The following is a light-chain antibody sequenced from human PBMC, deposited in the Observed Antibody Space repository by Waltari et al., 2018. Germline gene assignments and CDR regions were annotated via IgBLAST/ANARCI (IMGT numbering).Light chain of an antibody. CDR3: LFSCSGAWV. J-gene: IGLJ3*02. CDR1: PGAVSSCHY. CDR2: DKS. V-gene: IGLV7-46*01. Sequence: QAVVTPEPSLPVSPAGTVPLPRGSSPGAVSSCHYPYWFPQKPGQAPRTLFYDKSHHPCWTPARFSGSLRGGKAALALSGAQHEDEAEYYCLFSCSGAWVFGGGTKLTVL.